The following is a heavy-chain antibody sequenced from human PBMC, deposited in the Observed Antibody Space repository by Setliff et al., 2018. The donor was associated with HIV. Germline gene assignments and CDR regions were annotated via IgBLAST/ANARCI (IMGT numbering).Heavy chain of an antibody. J-gene: IGHJ4*02. CDR3: ARQLSNSFDY. CDR1: GYTFTSYG. V-gene: IGHV1-18*01. Sequence: ASVKVSCKASGYTFTSYGISWVRQAPGQGLEWMGWISAYNGNTRISQRFRGSVTMTRDRSINTAYMELSGLTSDDTAVYYCARQLSNSFDYWGQGALVT. CDR2: ISAYNGNT. D-gene: IGHD1-1*01.